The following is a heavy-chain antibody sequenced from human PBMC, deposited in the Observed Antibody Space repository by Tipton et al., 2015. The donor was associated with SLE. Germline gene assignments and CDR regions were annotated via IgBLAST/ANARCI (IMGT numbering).Heavy chain of an antibody. Sequence: TLSLTCTVSGGSISSGSYYWSWIRQPAGKGLEWIGHIYTSGSTNYNPSLKSRVTISLDTSKNQSSLKLSSVTAADTAVYYCARGWAFSSAWSYFDLWGRGTLVTVSS. CDR3: ARGWAFSSAWSYFDL. CDR1: GGSISSGSYY. D-gene: IGHD6-13*01. CDR2: IYTSGST. J-gene: IGHJ2*01. V-gene: IGHV4-61*09.